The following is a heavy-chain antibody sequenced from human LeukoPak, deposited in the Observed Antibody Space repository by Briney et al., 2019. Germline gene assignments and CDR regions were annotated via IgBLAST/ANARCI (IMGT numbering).Heavy chain of an antibody. J-gene: IGHJ4*02. Sequence: PSETLSLTCAVYGGSFSGYYWSWIRQPPGKGLEWIGEINHSGSTNYNPSLKSRVTISVDTSKNQFSLKLNSVTPEDTAVYYCARDFGYWGQGTLVTVSS. CDR1: GGSFSGYY. V-gene: IGHV4-34*01. CDR2: INHSGST. CDR3: ARDFGY.